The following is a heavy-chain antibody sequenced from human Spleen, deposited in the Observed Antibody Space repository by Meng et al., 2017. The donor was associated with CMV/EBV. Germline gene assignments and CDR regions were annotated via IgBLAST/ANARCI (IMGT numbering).Heavy chain of an antibody. V-gene: IGHV3-48*04. Sequence: GESLKISCAASGFIFSSYSMNWVRQAPGKGLEWVSYISSSGSTIYYADSVKGRFTISRDNAKNSLYLQMNSLRAEDTAVYYCARDHYDFWSGYSLNNWFDPWGQGTLVTVSS. CDR2: ISSSGSTI. J-gene: IGHJ5*02. CDR3: ARDHYDFWSGYSLNNWFDP. CDR1: GFIFSSYS. D-gene: IGHD3-3*01.